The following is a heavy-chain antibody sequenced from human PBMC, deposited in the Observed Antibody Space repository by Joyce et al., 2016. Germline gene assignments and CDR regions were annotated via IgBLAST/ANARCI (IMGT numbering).Heavy chain of an antibody. CDR1: GGTFSTYA. CDR2: IIPITATA. CDR3: AKVITRDYYYGMDV. D-gene: IGHD3-22*01. J-gene: IGHJ6*02. Sequence: QVQLVQSGAEVKKPGSSVKVSCRVSGGTFSTYAISWVRQAPGQGLEWMGGIIPITATANYAQKFQDRVTIIADESTSTAYMELSSLRSEDTAVYYCAKVITRDYYYGMDVWGQGTTVTVSS. V-gene: IGHV1-69*01.